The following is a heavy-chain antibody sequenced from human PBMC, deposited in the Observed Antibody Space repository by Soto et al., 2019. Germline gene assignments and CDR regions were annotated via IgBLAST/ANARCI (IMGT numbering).Heavy chain of an antibody. Sequence: GGSLRLSCAASGFTFSSYGMHWVRQAPGKGLEWVAVISYDGSNKYYADSVKGRFTISRDNSKNTLYLQMNSLRAEDTAVYYCAKEGIAVAGTGYYYYGMDVWGQGTTVTVSS. D-gene: IGHD6-19*01. CDR1: GFTFSSYG. J-gene: IGHJ6*02. CDR2: ISYDGSNK. CDR3: AKEGIAVAGTGYYYYGMDV. V-gene: IGHV3-30*18.